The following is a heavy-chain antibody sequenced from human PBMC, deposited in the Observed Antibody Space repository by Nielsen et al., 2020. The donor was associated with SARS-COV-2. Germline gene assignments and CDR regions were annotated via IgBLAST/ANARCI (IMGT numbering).Heavy chain of an antibody. D-gene: IGHD2-8*01. Sequence: SETLSLTCTVSGGSISSYYWSWIRQPPGKGLEWIGYIYYPGIYRGITNYHPSLNSRVTISLDTSKNQFSLKLSSVTAADTAVYYCARQDIVLMVYETLFDPWGQGTLVTVSS. J-gene: IGHJ5*02. CDR3: ARQDIVLMVYETLFDP. CDR1: GGSISSYY. V-gene: IGHV4-59*08. CDR2: IYYPGIYRGIT.